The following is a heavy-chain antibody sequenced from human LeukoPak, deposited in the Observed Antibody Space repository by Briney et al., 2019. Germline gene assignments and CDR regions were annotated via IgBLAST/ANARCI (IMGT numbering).Heavy chain of an antibody. CDR1: GFTFSSYW. J-gene: IGHJ4*02. CDR2: INSDGSST. D-gene: IGHD6-13*01. CDR3: AKDLGSREYYFDY. Sequence: GGSLRLSCAASGFTFSSYWMHWVRQAPGKGLVWVSRINSDGSSTSYADSVKGRFTISRDNSKNTLYLQLNSLRAEDTAVYFCAKDLGSREYYFDYWGQGTLVTVSS. V-gene: IGHV3-74*01.